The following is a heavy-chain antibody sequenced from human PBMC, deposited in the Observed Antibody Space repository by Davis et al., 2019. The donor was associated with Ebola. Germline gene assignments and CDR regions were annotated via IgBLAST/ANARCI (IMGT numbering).Heavy chain of an antibody. J-gene: IGHJ6*02. D-gene: IGHD2-15*01. CDR2: IYYSGST. CDR3: ARDHCSGGSCYVYGMDV. V-gene: IGHV4-38-2*02. Sequence: GSLRLSCTVSGGSIGGYYWSWIRQPAGKGLEWIGSIYYSGSTYYNPSLKSRVTISVDTSKNQFSLKLSSVTAADTAVYYCARDHCSGGSCYVYGMDVWGQGTTVTVSS. CDR1: GGSIGGYY.